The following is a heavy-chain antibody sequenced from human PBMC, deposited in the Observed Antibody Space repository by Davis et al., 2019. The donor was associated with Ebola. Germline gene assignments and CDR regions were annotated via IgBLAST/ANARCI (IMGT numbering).Heavy chain of an antibody. CDR3: AREPLTYYYDRQPEGYFDL. D-gene: IGHD3-22*01. CDR2: INTNTGNP. CDR1: GYTFTSYA. Sequence: ASVKVSCKASGYTFTSYAMNWVRQAPGQGLEWMGWINTNTGNPTYAQGFTGRFVFSLDTSVSTAYLQISSLKAEDTAVYYCAREPLTYYYDRQPEGYFDLWGRGTLVTVSS. V-gene: IGHV7-4-1*02. J-gene: IGHJ2*01.